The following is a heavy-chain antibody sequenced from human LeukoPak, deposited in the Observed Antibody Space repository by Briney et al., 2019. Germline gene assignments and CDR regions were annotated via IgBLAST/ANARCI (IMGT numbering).Heavy chain of an antibody. D-gene: IGHD4-23*01. CDR2: IIPIFGTA. V-gene: IGHV1-69*05. J-gene: IGHJ3*02. Sequence: ASVKVSCKASGYTFTSYAMHWVRQAPGQRLEWMGGIIPIFGTANYAQKFQGRVTITTDESTSTAYMELSSLRSEDTAVYYCARDRWNAFDIWGQGTMVTVSS. CDR1: GYTFTSYA. CDR3: ARDRWNAFDI.